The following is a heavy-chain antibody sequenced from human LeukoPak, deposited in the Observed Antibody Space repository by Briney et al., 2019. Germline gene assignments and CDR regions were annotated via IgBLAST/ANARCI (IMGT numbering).Heavy chain of an antibody. CDR1: GGLISSGSYY. CDR3: AREAYCGGDCYSGFDY. V-gene: IGHV4-61*02. Sequence: PSETLSLTCTVSGGLISSGSYYWSWIRQPAGKGLEWIGRIYTSGSTNYNPSLKSRVTISVDTSKNQFSLKLSSVTAADTAVYYCAREAYCGGDCYSGFDYWGQGTLVTVSS. CDR2: IYTSGST. D-gene: IGHD2-21*02. J-gene: IGHJ4*02.